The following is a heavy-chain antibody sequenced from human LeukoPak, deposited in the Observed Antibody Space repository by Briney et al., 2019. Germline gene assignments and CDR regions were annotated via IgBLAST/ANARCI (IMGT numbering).Heavy chain of an antibody. Sequence: ASVKVSCKASGYTFTNYYIHWVRQAPGQGLEWMGWINPNSGGTNYAQKFQGRVTMTRDTSISTAYMELSRLRSDDTAVYYCVRESGGYYGGAFDYWGQGTLVTVSS. V-gene: IGHV1-2*02. J-gene: IGHJ4*02. CDR2: INPNSGGT. CDR1: GYTFTNYY. D-gene: IGHD3-22*01. CDR3: VRESGGYYGGAFDY.